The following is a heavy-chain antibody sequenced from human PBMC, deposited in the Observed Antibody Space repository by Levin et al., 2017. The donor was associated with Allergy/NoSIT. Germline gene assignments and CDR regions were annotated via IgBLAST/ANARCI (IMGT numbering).Heavy chain of an antibody. J-gene: IGHJ3*02. D-gene: IGHD3-10*01. CDR1: GFTFSSYS. Sequence: GGFLRLSCAASGFTFSSYSMNWVRQAPGKGLEWVSSISTSSNYIYYADSMKGRFTISRDNAKNSLYLQMNSLRAEDTAVYYCARLSITEAFDIWGQGTMVTVSS. CDR3: ARLSITEAFDI. V-gene: IGHV3-21*01. CDR2: ISTSSNYI.